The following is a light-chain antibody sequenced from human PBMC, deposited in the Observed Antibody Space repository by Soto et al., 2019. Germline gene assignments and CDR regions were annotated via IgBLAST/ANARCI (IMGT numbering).Light chain of an antibody. CDR3: QQYYTTPVT. CDR1: QTVLHGSNY. Sequence: DIVMTQSPDSLAVSLGKRATINCRSSQTVLHGSNYLAWYQQKPGQPPKLLIYWASTRESGVPDRFSGSGSGTDFTLTISSLQAEDVAVYYCQQYYTTPVTFGQGTKVEIK. CDR2: WAS. J-gene: IGKJ1*01. V-gene: IGKV4-1*01.